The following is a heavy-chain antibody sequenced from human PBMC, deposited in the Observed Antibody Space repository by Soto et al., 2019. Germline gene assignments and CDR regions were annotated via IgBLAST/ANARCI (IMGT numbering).Heavy chain of an antibody. Sequence: GRSLRLSCAASGFTFSSYAMSWVRQAPGKGLEWVSAISGSGGSTYYADSVKGRFTISRDNSKNTLYLQMNSLRAEDTAVYYCAKAHGYSGFMDVWGQGTTVTVSS. J-gene: IGHJ6*02. D-gene: IGHD5-12*01. V-gene: IGHV3-23*01. CDR1: GFTFSSYA. CDR3: AKAHGYSGFMDV. CDR2: ISGSGGST.